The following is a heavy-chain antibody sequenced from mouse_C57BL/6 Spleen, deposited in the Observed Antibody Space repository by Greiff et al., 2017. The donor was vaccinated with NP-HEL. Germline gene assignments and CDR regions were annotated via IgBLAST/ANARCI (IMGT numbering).Heavy chain of an antibody. J-gene: IGHJ4*01. V-gene: IGHV1-22*01. CDR2: INPNNGGT. Sequence: EVQLQQSGPELVKPGASVKMSCKASGYTFTDYNMHWVKQSHGKSLEWIGYINPNNGGTSYNQKFKGKATLTVNKSSSTAYMERRSLTSEDAAVYYCARRTTMVTTGGYAMDYWGQGTSVTVSS. D-gene: IGHD2-2*01. CDR1: GYTFTDYN. CDR3: ARRTTMVTTGGYAMDY.